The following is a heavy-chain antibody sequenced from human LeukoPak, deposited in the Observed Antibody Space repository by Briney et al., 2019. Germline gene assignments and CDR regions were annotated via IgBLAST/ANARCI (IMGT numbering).Heavy chain of an antibody. CDR2: IKQDGSEK. D-gene: IGHD2-2*01. CDR3: ARDPLRYCSSTSCYSYYFDY. CDR1: GFTFSSYW. Sequence: GGSLRLSCAASGFTFSSYWMSWVRQAPGKGLEWVANIKQDGSEKYYVDSVKGRFTISRDNAKNSLYPQMNSLRAEDTAVYYCARDPLRYCSSTSCYSYYFDYWGQGTLVTVSS. V-gene: IGHV3-7*01. J-gene: IGHJ4*02.